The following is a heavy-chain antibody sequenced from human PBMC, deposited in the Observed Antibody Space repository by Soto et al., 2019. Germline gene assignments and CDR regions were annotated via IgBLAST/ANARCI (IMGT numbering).Heavy chain of an antibody. CDR3: TTVFEY. CDR1: GIIFTNYW. CDR2: IDNDGSGT. Sequence: EVQLVESGGGLVQPGGSLRLSCAASGIIFTNYWMHWVRQAPGKGLVWVSRIDNDGSGTSYADSVKGRFTISRDNAKNTVYLQMNSLRAEDTAVYCCTTVFEYWGQGTLVTVSS. J-gene: IGHJ4*02. V-gene: IGHV3-74*01.